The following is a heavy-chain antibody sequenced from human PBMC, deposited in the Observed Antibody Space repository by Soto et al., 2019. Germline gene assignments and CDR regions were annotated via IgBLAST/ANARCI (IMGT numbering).Heavy chain of an antibody. CDR2: INAGNGNT. V-gene: IGHV1-3*01. J-gene: IGHJ5*02. CDR1: GYTFTSYA. Sequence: ASVKVSCKASGYTFTSYAIHWVRQAPGQRLEWMGWINAGNGNTKYSQRFQGRVTITRDTSASTAYMELSSLRSEDTAVYYCARGPTVTTKDWFDPWGQGTLVTVSS. CDR3: ARGPTVTTKDWFDP. D-gene: IGHD4-4*01.